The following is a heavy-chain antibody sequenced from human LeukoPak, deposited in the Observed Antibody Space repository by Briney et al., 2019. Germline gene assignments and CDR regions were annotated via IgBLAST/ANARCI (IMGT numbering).Heavy chain of an antibody. Sequence: RAAVKVSCQSSGYTFTDYYMHWVRPAPGQGLEGMGWINPNSGGTNYAQTFQGRVTMTRDTSISTAYMELSRLRSDDTAVYYCARDRITIFGVVHNWFDPWGQGTLVTVSS. D-gene: IGHD3-3*01. J-gene: IGHJ5*02. V-gene: IGHV1-2*02. CDR1: GYTFTDYY. CDR3: ARDRITIFGVVHNWFDP. CDR2: INPNSGGT.